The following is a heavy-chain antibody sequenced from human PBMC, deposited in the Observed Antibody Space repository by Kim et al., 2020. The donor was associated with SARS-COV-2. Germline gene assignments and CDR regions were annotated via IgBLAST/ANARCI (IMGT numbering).Heavy chain of an antibody. CDR3: AKGRIAVAGTGN. J-gene: IGHJ4*02. D-gene: IGHD6-19*01. Sequence: YYADSVKGRFTISRDNSKNTLYLQMNSLRAEDTAVYYCAKGRIAVAGTGNWGQGTLVTVSS. V-gene: IGHV3-23*01.